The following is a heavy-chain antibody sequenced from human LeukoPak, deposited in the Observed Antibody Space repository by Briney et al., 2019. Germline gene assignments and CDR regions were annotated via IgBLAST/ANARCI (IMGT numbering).Heavy chain of an antibody. V-gene: IGHV4-39*01. Sequence: PSETLSLTCTVSGGSISSSSYYWGWIRQPPGKGLEWIGRIYYSGSTYYNPSLKSRVTISVDTSKNQFSLKLSSVTAADTAVYYCARQEGRLDYYGSGSTMNWFDPWGQGTLVTVSS. CDR2: IYYSGST. CDR3: ARQEGRLDYYGSGSTMNWFDP. J-gene: IGHJ5*02. CDR1: GGSISSSSYY. D-gene: IGHD3-10*01.